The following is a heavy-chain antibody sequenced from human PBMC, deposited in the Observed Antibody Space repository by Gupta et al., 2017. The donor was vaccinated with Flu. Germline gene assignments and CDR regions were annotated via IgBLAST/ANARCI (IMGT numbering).Heavy chain of an antibody. CDR3: ARDRGSYLNYFYYYGMDV. CDR2: NYYSVVT. J-gene: IGHJ6*02. Sequence: IQQPPGKGLEWIGYNYYSVVTYYNPSLKSRVTMSIDTSKYQFSLKLSAVTAADTAVYYCARDRGSYLNYFYYYGMDVWGQGTTVTVSS. V-gene: IGHV4-59*01. D-gene: IGHD1-26*01.